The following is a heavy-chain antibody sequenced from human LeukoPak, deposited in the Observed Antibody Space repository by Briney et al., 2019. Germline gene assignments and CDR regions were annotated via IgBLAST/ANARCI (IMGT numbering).Heavy chain of an antibody. V-gene: IGHV1-8*03. J-gene: IGHJ4*02. Sequence: ASVKVSCKASGYTFTGYYMHWVRQATGQGLEWMGWMNPNSGNTGYAQKFQGRVTITRNTSISTAYMELSSLRSEDTAVYYCARSFGEGKDYWGQGTLVTVSS. CDR2: MNPNSGNT. CDR1: GYTFTGYY. CDR3: ARSFGEGKDY. D-gene: IGHD3-10*01.